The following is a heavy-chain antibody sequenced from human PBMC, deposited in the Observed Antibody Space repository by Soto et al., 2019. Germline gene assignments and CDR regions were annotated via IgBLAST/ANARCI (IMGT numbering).Heavy chain of an antibody. CDR3: WFATSTDYYYGLDA. CDR1: GGTFSSYA. J-gene: IGHJ6*02. D-gene: IGHD3-10*01. V-gene: IGHV1-69*06. Sequence: SVKVSCKASGGTFSSYAISWVRQAPGQGLEWMGGIIPIFGTANYAQKFQGRVTITADKSTSTAYMELSSLRSEDTAVYYCWFATSTDYYYGLDAWGQGTLVTVSS. CDR2: IIPIFGTA.